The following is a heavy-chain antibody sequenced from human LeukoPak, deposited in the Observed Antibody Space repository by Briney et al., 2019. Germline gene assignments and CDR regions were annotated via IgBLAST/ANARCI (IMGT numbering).Heavy chain of an antibody. J-gene: IGHJ4*02. CDR2: ITISGSTI. D-gene: IGHD6-25*01. V-gene: IGHV3-48*03. CDR3: ARAASFDY. CDR1: GFTFTSYE. Sequence: GGSLRLSCAASGFTFTSYEMNWVRQAPGKGLEWVSYITISGSTIYYADSVKGRFTISRDNAKNSLFLQMNSLRAEDTAVYYCARAASFDYWGQGTLVTVSS.